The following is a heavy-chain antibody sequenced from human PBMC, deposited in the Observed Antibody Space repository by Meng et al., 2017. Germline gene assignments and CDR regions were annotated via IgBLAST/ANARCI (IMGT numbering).Heavy chain of an antibody. Sequence: QGQLQESGQGLVNPSGTLSLTCAVSCGSISSSNWWSWVRQPPGKGLEWIGEIYHSGSTNYNPSLKSRVTISVDKSKNQFSLKLSSVTAADTAVYYCARGTDYGDYYFDYWGQGTLVTVSS. J-gene: IGHJ4*02. D-gene: IGHD4-17*01. CDR2: IYHSGST. CDR3: ARGTDYGDYYFDY. V-gene: IGHV4-4*02. CDR1: CGSISSSNW.